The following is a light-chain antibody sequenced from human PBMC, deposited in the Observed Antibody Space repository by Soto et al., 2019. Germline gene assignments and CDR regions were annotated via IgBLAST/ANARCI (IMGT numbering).Light chain of an antibody. CDR1: QSISSW. V-gene: IGKV1-5*01. J-gene: IGKJ1*01. CDR2: DAS. Sequence: DIQMTQSPSTLSASVGDRATITCRASQSISSWLAWYQQKPGKAPKLLIYDASSLQGGVPSRFSGSGSGTEFTLTISSLQPDDFATYYCQQYNSYSTCGQGTKVEI. CDR3: QQYNSYST.